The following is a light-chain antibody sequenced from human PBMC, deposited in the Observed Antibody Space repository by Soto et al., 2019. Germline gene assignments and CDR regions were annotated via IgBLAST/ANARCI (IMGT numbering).Light chain of an antibody. J-gene: IGKJ1*01. V-gene: IGKV3-15*01. Sequence: EIVWSQSPGTLSLSPGARATLSCRASQSVSSSYLAWCQQKPGQAPRLLIYGASIRATFIPARFIGDGSETEFTLTISSRQSDDFAGYYCQQYSVWPPWRFGQGTKVDIK. CDR1: QSVSSSY. CDR2: GAS. CDR3: QQYSVWPPWR.